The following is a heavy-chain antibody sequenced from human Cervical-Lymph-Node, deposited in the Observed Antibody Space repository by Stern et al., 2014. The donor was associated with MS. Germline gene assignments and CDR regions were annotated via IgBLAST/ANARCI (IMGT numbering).Heavy chain of an antibody. D-gene: IGHD3-22*01. Sequence: VQLVDSGAEVKKPGSSVKVSCKASGGTFSSYEISWVRQAPGPGLEWMGGISPTFDTPTYAQKFQDRVSISADESTSTAYMELSTLKSEDTAIYFCARAYTYYSHSAAYWGQGTLVTVSS. CDR3: ARAYTYYSHSAAY. J-gene: IGHJ4*02. V-gene: IGHV1-69*01. CDR1: GGTFSSYE. CDR2: ISPTFDTP.